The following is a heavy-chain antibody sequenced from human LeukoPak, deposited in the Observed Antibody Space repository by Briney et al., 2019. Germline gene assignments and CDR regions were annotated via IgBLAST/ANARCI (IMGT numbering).Heavy chain of an antibody. D-gene: IGHD4-17*01. Sequence: SETLSLTCTASGGSISSYYWSWIRQPAGKGLEWIGRIYTSGTTHYNPSLKSRVTMSVDTSKNQFSLKLSSATAADTAVYYCARLSTVTTSFDYWGQGTLVTVSS. CDR2: IYTSGTT. CDR3: ARLSTVTTSFDY. CDR1: GGSISSYY. J-gene: IGHJ4*02. V-gene: IGHV4-4*07.